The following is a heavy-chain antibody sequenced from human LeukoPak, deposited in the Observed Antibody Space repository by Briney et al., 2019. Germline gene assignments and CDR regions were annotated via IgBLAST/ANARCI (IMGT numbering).Heavy chain of an antibody. D-gene: IGHD3-10*01. V-gene: IGHV3-30*18. CDR2: ISYDGSNK. Sequence: GGSLRLSCAASGFTFSSYGMHWVRQAPGKGLEWVAVISYDGSNKYYADSVKGRFTISRDNSKNTLYLQMNSLRAEDTAVYYCAKPGNSHMVRGVILTWGQGTLVTVSS. J-gene: IGHJ5*02. CDR3: AKPGNSHMVRGVILT. CDR1: GFTFSSYG.